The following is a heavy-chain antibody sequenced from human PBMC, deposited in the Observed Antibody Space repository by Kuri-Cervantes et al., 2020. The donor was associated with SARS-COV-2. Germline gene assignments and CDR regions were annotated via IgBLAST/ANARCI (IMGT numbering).Heavy chain of an antibody. CDR2: INPNSGGT. CDR1: RYTFTGYY. D-gene: IGHD3-3*01. Sequence: ASVKVSCKASRYTFTGYYMHWVRQAPGQGLEWMGWINPNSGGTNYTQKFQGRVTMTRDTSISTAYMELSRLRSDDTAVYYCARGWSGYSLDPPHFDYWGQGTLVTVSS. CDR3: ARGWSGYSLDPPHFDY. V-gene: IGHV1-2*02. J-gene: IGHJ4*02.